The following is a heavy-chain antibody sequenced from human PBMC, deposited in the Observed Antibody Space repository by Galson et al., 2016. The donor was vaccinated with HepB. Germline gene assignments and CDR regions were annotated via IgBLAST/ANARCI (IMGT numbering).Heavy chain of an antibody. V-gene: IGHV4-39*01. D-gene: IGHD6-13*01. J-gene: IGHJ6*04. CDR3: ARRISSSRIHYGMDV. CDR2: TSFTGDT. CDR1: GGSINSTSYF. Sequence: SDTLSLTCTVSGGSINSTSYFWAWIRQAPGKGLAWIGNTSFTGDTDYPPSLKRRVIIAADTSKNQFYLTVRSVNAADTAIYYCARRISSSRIHYGMDVWGKGTTVVVSS.